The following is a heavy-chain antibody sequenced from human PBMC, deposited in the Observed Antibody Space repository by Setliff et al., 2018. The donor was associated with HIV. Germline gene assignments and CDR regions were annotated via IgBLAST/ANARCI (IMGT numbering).Heavy chain of an antibody. CDR1: GYRFTSYW. CDR2: IYPSDSDT. CDR3: ARCSGSYPCDGMDV. Sequence: GESLKISCQGFGYRFTSYWSGWARHMPGKGPEWMGIIYPSDSDTRYSPSFQGQVTISADKSSSIAYLQWNSLKASDTAMYYCARCSGSYPCDGMDVWGQGTTVTVSS. V-gene: IGHV5-51*01. J-gene: IGHJ6*02. D-gene: IGHD1-26*01.